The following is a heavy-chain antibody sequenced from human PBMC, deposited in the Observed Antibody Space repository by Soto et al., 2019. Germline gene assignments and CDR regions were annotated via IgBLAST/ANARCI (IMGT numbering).Heavy chain of an antibody. CDR2: INPSRGSA. V-gene: IGHV1-46*01. Sequence: HVQLVQSGAEVKRPGASVKASCKASGFPFTSFFIHWVRQAPGQGLEWMGVINPSRGSANYAEKFKGRLTLTRDTSSRTVYMDLSSLKSEDTALYYCVRAPNFCDIWGQGTLVTVSS. J-gene: IGHJ4*02. CDR3: VRAPNFCDI. CDR1: GFPFTSFF.